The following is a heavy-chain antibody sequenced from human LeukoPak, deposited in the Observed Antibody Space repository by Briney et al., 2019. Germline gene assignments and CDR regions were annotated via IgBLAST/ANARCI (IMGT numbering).Heavy chain of an antibody. D-gene: IGHD3-16*02. CDR1: GGSISSYY. CDR2: IYYSGST. J-gene: IGHJ4*02. CDR3: ARLGTDDYAWGSYRIYFDY. Sequence: SETLSLTCTVSGGSISSYYWSWIRQPPGKGLEWIGYIYYSGSTNYNPSLKSRVTISVDTSKNQFSLKLSSVTAADTAVYYCARLGTDDYAWGSYRIYFDYWGQGTLVTVSS. V-gene: IGHV4-59*01.